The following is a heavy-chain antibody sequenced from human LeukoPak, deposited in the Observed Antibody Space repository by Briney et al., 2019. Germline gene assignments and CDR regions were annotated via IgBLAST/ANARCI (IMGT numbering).Heavy chain of an antibody. CDR3: AKGSCSSISCYGDY. D-gene: IGHD2-2*01. J-gene: IGHJ4*02. CDR2: IWYDGSNK. Sequence: GGSLRLSCAASGFTFSSYGMHWVRQAPGKGLEWVAVIWYDGSNKYYADSVKGRFTISRDNSKNTLYLQMNSLRAEDTAVYYCAKGSCSSISCYGDYWGQGTLVTVSS. V-gene: IGHV3-33*06. CDR1: GFTFSSYG.